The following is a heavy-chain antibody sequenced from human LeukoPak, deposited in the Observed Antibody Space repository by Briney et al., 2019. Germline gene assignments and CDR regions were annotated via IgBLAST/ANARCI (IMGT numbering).Heavy chain of an antibody. CDR1: GFTFSSYA. V-gene: IGHV3-43*02. Sequence: PGGSLRVSCAASGFTFSSYAMSWVRQAPGRGLEWVSLISGDGGSTYYADSVKGRFTISRDNSKNSLYLQMNSLRTEDTALYYCGRGRQRPVAHWGQGTLVTVSP. D-gene: IGHD6-25*01. CDR2: ISGDGGST. CDR3: GRGRQRPVAH. J-gene: IGHJ4*02.